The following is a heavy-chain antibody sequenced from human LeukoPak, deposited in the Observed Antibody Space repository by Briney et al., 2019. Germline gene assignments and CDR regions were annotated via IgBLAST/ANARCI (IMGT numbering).Heavy chain of an antibody. CDR3: AKSFAGINTPFDY. J-gene: IGHJ4*02. CDR2: LSDSGGST. CDR1: GFTFSSYA. D-gene: IGHD2-15*01. V-gene: IGHV3-23*01. Sequence: SGGSLRLSCAASGFTFSSYARSWVRQAPGKGLEWVSSLSDSGGSTYYAASVKGRITISRDYSKNTLYLQMNRLRADDTAVYYCAKSFAGINTPFDYWGQGTLVTVSS.